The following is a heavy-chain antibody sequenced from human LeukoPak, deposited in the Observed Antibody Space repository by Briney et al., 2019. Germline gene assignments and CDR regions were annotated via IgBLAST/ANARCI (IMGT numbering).Heavy chain of an antibody. V-gene: IGHV3-7*01. Sequence: PGGSLRLSRAASGFTFSSYLMSWVRQAPGKGLAWVANIKQDGSEKYYVDSVKGRFTISRDNAKNSLYLQMNSLRAEDTAVYYCARGTDIVVVVAATTSYYFDYWGQGTLVTVSS. J-gene: IGHJ4*02. CDR3: ARGTDIVVVVAATTSYYFDY. CDR2: IKQDGSEK. CDR1: GFTFSSYL. D-gene: IGHD2-15*01.